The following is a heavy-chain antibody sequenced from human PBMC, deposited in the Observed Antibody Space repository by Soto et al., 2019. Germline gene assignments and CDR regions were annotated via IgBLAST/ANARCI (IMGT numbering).Heavy chain of an antibody. CDR2: IIPIFGTA. J-gene: IGHJ6*02. D-gene: IGHD3-16*02. CDR3: ARENVWGSCRSYYYYGMDV. Sequence: VKVSCKASGGTFSSYAISWVRQAPGQGLEWMGGIIPIFGTANYAQKFQGRVTITADESTSTAYMELSSLRSEDTAVYYCARENVWGSCRSYYYYGMDVWGQGTTVTVSS. CDR1: GGTFSSYA. V-gene: IGHV1-69*01.